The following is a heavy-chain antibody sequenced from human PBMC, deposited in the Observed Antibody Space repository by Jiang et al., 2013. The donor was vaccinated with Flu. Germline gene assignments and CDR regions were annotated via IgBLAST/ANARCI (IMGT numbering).Heavy chain of an antibody. CDR3: AICPGDTAMDSFYYYGMDV. D-gene: IGHD5-18*01. Sequence: SVKVSCKTSGGTFSTYAFSWVRQAPGQGLEWMGRIIPILAIPKYAQKFQGRVTITADRFTSTVYMELRGLRSEDSAVYFCAICPGDTAMDSFYYYGMDVWGQGTTITVSS. J-gene: IGHJ6*02. CDR2: IIPILAIP. CDR1: GGTFSTYA. V-gene: IGHV1-69*04.